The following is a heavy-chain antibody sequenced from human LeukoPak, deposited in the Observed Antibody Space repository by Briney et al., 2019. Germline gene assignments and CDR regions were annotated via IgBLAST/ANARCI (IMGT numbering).Heavy chain of an antibody. Sequence: PGGSLRLSCAASGFTFDDYGMSWVRHAPGKGLEWVSGINWNGGSTGYADSVKGRFTISRDNAKNSLYLQMNSLRAEDTALYYCARDSSGSYSYYYYMDVWGKGTTVTVSS. D-gene: IGHD1-26*01. CDR1: GFTFDDYG. CDR3: ARDSSGSYSYYYYMDV. CDR2: INWNGGST. J-gene: IGHJ6*03. V-gene: IGHV3-20*04.